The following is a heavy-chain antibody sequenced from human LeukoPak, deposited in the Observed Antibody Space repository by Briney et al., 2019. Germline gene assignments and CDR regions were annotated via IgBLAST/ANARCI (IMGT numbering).Heavy chain of an antibody. Sequence: PSETLSLTCAVYGGSFSGYYWSWIRQPPGKGLEWIGEINHSGSTNYNPSLKSRVTISVDTSKNQFSLKLSSVTAADTAVYYCARGPDDDILTGYYIWGQGTLVTVSS. CDR1: GGSFSGYY. CDR2: INHSGST. V-gene: IGHV4-34*01. D-gene: IGHD3-9*01. CDR3: ARGPDDDILTGYYI. J-gene: IGHJ4*02.